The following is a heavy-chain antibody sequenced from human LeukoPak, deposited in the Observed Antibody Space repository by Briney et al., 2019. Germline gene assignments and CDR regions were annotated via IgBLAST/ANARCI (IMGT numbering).Heavy chain of an antibody. J-gene: IGHJ4*02. CDR1: GFTFSSYA. Sequence: GGSLRLSCAASGFTFSSYAMHWVRQAPGKGLEWVAVISYDGSNKYYADSVKGRFTISKDNAKNSLYLQMNSLRGEDTAVYYCVRDFSRTRLERPFDYWGQGTLVTVSS. V-gene: IGHV3-30-3*01. D-gene: IGHD1-1*01. CDR3: VRDFSRTRLERPFDY. CDR2: ISYDGSNK.